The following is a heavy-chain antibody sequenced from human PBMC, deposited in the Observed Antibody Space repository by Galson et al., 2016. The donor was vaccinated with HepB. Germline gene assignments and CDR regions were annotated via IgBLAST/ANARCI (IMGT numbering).Heavy chain of an antibody. Sequence: SLRLSCAASGLTFDDYGMSWVRQAPGKGLEWVSGINWNGGSTGYADSVKGRFTISSDNAKNSLYLQMNSLRAEDTALYYCARHGSSGYYPLYYYYAMDVWGQGTTVTVSS. J-gene: IGHJ6*02. V-gene: IGHV3-20*04. CDR1: GLTFDDYG. D-gene: IGHD3-22*01. CDR2: INWNGGST. CDR3: ARHGSSGYYPLYYYYAMDV.